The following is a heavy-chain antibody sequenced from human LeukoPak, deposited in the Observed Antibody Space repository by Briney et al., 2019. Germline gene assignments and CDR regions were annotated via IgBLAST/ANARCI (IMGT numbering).Heavy chain of an antibody. CDR2: IYDRGST. D-gene: IGHD1-26*01. Sequence: SESLSLTCTVTGASISSHYWCWIRQTPGTGLEWIGDIYDRGSTTYSPSLKSRVPISVDTSRNQFSLDLRSVTAADTAVYYCAKIEVGRFDPWGQGTLVTVSS. J-gene: IGHJ5*02. CDR1: GASISSHY. V-gene: IGHV4-59*11. CDR3: AKIEVGRFDP.